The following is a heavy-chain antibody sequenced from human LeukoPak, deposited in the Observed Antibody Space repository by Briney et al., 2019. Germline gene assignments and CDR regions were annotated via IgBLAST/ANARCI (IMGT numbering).Heavy chain of an antibody. V-gene: IGHV3-23*01. CDR3: AKDRMAGANAIDY. D-gene: IGHD5-24*01. CDR2: ISGSGGST. Sequence: KAGGSLRLSCAASGFTFSSYAMSWVRQAPGKGLEWVSAISGSGGSTYYADSVKGRFTISRDNSKNTLYLQMNSLRAEDTAVYYCAKDRMAGANAIDYWGQGTLVTVSS. CDR1: GFTFSSYA. J-gene: IGHJ4*02.